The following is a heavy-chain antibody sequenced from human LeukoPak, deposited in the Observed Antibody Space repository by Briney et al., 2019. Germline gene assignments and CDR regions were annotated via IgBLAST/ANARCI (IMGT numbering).Heavy chain of an antibody. D-gene: IGHD6-19*01. J-gene: IGHJ4*02. CDR1: GFTFSNAW. V-gene: IGHV3-15*01. CDR3: TTAPTVAGTVPFDY. Sequence: GGSLRLSCTVSGFTFSNAWMTWFRQAPGRGLEWVGRIKSKRDGGTTDYAAPVKGRFTISRDDSKNTLYLQMNSLKTEDTAVYYCTTAPTVAGTVPFDYWGQGTLVTVSS. CDR2: IKSKRDGGTT.